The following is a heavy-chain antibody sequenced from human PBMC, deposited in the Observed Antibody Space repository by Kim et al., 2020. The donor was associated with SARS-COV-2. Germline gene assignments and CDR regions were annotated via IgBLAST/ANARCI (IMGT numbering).Heavy chain of an antibody. CDR1: GFTFSSYA. CDR3: VKGYGDYVLRIYYYYGMDV. J-gene: IGHJ6*02. CDR2: ISSNGGST. Sequence: GGSLRLSCSASGFTFSSYAMHWVRQAPGKGLEYVSAISSNGGSTYYADSVKGRFTISRDNSKNTLYLQMSSLRAEDTAVYYCVKGYGDYVLRIYYYYGMDVWGQGTTVTVSS. D-gene: IGHD4-17*01. V-gene: IGHV3-64D*06.